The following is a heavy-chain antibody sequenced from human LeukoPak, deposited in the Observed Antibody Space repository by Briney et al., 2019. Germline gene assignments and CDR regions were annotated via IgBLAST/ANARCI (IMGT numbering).Heavy chain of an antibody. CDR2: ISSSSSTI. CDR1: GFTFSSYS. CDR3: ARYGIVGATYFDY. Sequence: GGSLRLSCAASGFTFSSYSMNWVRQAPGKGLEWVSYISSSSSTIYYADSVKGRFTISRDNAKNSLYLQMDNLRVEDTAMYYCARYGIVGATYFDYWGQGTLVTVSS. V-gene: IGHV3-48*04. J-gene: IGHJ4*02. D-gene: IGHD1-26*01.